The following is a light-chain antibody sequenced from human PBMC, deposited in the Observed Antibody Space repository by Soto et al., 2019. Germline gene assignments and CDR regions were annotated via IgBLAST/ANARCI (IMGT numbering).Light chain of an antibody. CDR1: QSVAGW. J-gene: IGKJ1*01. Sequence: DIQMTQSPSTLSASVGDTVTITCRASQSVAGWLAWYQQKPGKAPTLLIYDASALPRGVPSRFSGSGSGTEFTLTISSLQSEDFAVYYCQQYNNWPPWTFGQGTKVDIK. CDR2: DAS. CDR3: QQYNNWPPWT. V-gene: IGKV1-5*01.